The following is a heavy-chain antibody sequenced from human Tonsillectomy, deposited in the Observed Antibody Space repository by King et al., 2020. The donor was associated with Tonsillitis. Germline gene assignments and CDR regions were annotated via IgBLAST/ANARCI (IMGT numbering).Heavy chain of an antibody. V-gene: IGHV2-5*02. D-gene: IGHD3-9*01. J-gene: IGHJ4*02. CDR3: AHSPNFHWSLYFDY. CDR1: GFSLSTSRVG. CDR2: IYLDDDE. Sequence: TLKESGPALVKPTQTLTLTCTFSGFSLSTSRVGVGWIRQPPGKALEWLGLIYLDDDECYNPSLKSRLTITKDTSKNQVVLTVTDMDPVDTATYYCAHSPNFHWSLYFDYWGQGTPVTVSS.